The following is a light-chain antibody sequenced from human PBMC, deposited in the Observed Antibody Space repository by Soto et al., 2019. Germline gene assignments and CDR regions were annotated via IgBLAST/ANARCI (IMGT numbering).Light chain of an antibody. CDR3: QQYDNLPS. CDR1: QNINNY. CDR2: DAS. V-gene: IGKV1-33*01. J-gene: IGKJ4*01. Sequence: DIQMTQSPSSLSASVGDRVTITCQASQNINNYLNWYQQKPGKAPKLLIYDASNLETGVPSRFSGSGSGTDFTFTISSLQPEDIATYYCQQYDNLPSFGGGTKVDIK.